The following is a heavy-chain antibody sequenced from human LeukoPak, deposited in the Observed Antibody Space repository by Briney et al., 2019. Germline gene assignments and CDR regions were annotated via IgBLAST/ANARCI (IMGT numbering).Heavy chain of an antibody. Sequence: NPSGTLSLTCAVSGGSISSRNWWSWVRQPPGKGLEWIGEIYHSGSTNYNPSLKSRVTISVDKSKNQFSLKLSSVTAADTAVYYCARDQSYDFWSGYSSRYYYYGMDVWGQGTTVTVSS. V-gene: IGHV4-4*02. D-gene: IGHD3-3*01. J-gene: IGHJ6*02. CDR1: GGSISSRNW. CDR3: ARDQSYDFWSGYSSRYYYYGMDV. CDR2: IYHSGST.